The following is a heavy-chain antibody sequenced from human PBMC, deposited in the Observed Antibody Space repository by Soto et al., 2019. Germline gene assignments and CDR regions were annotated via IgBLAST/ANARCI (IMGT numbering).Heavy chain of an antibody. D-gene: IGHD6-13*01. Sequence: PSETLSLTCTVSGGSISTYFWSWIRQPPGKGLERIGNIYYSGSTYYNPSLKSRVTISVDTSKNRFSLKLSPVTAADTAVYYCARHDRSIAAACIRTYYYYYMDVWGKGTTVTVSS. CDR1: GGSISTYF. J-gene: IGHJ6*03. CDR2: IYYSGST. V-gene: IGHV4-59*04. CDR3: ARHDRSIAAACIRTYYYYYMDV.